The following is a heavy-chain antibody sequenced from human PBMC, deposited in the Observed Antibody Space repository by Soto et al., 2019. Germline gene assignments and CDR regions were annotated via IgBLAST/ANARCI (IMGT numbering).Heavy chain of an antibody. CDR1: GGTFSSYA. D-gene: IGHD1-26*01. V-gene: IGHV1-69*06. CDR2: IIPIFGTA. J-gene: IGHJ6*02. Sequence: SVKVSCKASGGTFSSYAISWVRQAPGQGLEWMGGIIPIFGTANYAQKFQGRVTITADKSTSTAYMELSSLRSEDTAVYYCARDHRIVGATSYYYYGMDVWGQGTTVTVSS. CDR3: ARDHRIVGATSYYYYGMDV.